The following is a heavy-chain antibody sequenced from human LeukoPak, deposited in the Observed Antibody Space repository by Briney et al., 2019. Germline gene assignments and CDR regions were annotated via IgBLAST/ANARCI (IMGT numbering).Heavy chain of an antibody. Sequence: SETLSLTCAVYGGSFSGYYWSWIRQPPGKGLEWIGEINHSGSTNYNPSLKSRVTISVDTSKNQFSLKLSSVTAADTAVYYCAAIDYYDSSGYYSFDYWGQGTLVTVSS. J-gene: IGHJ4*02. D-gene: IGHD3-22*01. CDR1: GGSFSGYY. CDR3: AAIDYYDSSGYYSFDY. CDR2: INHSGST. V-gene: IGHV4-34*01.